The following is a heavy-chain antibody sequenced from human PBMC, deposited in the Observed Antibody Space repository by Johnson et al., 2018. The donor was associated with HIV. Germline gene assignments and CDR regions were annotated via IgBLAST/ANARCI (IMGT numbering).Heavy chain of an antibody. D-gene: IGHD4-11*01. CDR3: AKILSSRYTVTTLADDAFDI. Sequence: QVQLVESGGGVVQPGRSLRLSCAASGFTFSSYGMHWVRQAPGKGLEWVAVIWYDGSNKYYADSVKGRFTISRDNSKNTLYLQMNSRRAEDTAVYYCAKILSSRYTVTTLADDAFDIWGQGTMVTVSS. V-gene: IGHV3-33*06. CDR2: IWYDGSNK. J-gene: IGHJ3*02. CDR1: GFTFSSYG.